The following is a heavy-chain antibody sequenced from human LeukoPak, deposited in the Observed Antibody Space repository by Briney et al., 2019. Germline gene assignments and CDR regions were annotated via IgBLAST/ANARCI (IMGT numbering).Heavy chain of an antibody. CDR3: AQDRAWGAYAY. CDR1: GFTFSNYG. CDR2: SASTGRT. Sequence: PGGSLRLSCAASGFTFSNYGMNWVRQAPGKGLEWVSGSASTGRTYYADSVKGRFTIYRDNSKNTLYLQMNSLTAEDTALYHCAQDRAWGAYAYWGQGALVTVSS. J-gene: IGHJ4*02. D-gene: IGHD2-21*01. V-gene: IGHV3-23*01.